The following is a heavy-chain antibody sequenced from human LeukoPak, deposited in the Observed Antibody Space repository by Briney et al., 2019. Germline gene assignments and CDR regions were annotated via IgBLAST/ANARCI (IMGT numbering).Heavy chain of an antibody. V-gene: IGHV3-21*01. CDR2: ISSSSSYI. D-gene: IGHD3-22*01. CDR3: ARDPGYYDSSGYLDY. J-gene: IGHJ4*02. CDR1: GFTFSSYS. Sequence: GGSLRLSCAASGFTFSSYSMNWVRQAPGKGLEWVSSISSSSSYIYYADSVKGRFTTSRDNAKNSLYLQMNSLRAEDTAVYYCARDPGYYDSSGYLDYWGQGTLVTVSS.